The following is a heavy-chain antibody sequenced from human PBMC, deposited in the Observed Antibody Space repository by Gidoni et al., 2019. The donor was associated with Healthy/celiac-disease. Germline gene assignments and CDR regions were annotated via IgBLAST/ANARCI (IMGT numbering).Heavy chain of an antibody. D-gene: IGHD3-3*01. V-gene: IGHV1-69*04. J-gene: IGHJ6*02. Sequence: QVQLVQSGAEVKKPGSSVKVSCKASGGTFSSYAISWVRQAPGQGLEWMGRIIPILGIANYAQKFQGRVTITADKSTSTAYMELSSLRSEDTAVYYCARDPFPDSYDFWSGYSPDGYYGMDVWGQGTTVTVSS. CDR3: ARDPFPDSYDFWSGYSPDGYYGMDV. CDR1: GGTFSSYA. CDR2: IIPILGIA.